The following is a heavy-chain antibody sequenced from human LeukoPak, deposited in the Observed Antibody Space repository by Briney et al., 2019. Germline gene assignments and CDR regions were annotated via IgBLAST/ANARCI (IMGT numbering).Heavy chain of an antibody. Sequence: PSETLSLTCTVSGGSIIISDYYWGWIRLPPGKGLEWIGTISHTGTTYYNPSLQSRVTISVDKSKNQFSLKLSSVTAADTAVYYCATREHHVLRTPGDYWGQGTLVTVSS. CDR2: ISHTGTT. D-gene: IGHD6-6*01. J-gene: IGHJ4*02. CDR3: ATREHHVLRTPGDY. CDR1: GGSIIISDYY. V-gene: IGHV4-39*01.